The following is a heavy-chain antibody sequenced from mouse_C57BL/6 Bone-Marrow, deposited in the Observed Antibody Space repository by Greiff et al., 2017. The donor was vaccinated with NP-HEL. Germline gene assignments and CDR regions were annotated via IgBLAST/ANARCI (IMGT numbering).Heavy chain of an antibody. J-gene: IGHJ1*03. Sequence: VQLQQPGAELVKPGASVKMSCKASGYTFTSYWITWVKQRPGQGLEWIGDIYPGSGSTKYNEKFKSKATLTVDTSSSTAYMQLSSLTSEDSAVYYCARGSDYSLWYFDVWGTGTTVTVSS. CDR3: ARGSDYSLWYFDV. D-gene: IGHD6-2*01. V-gene: IGHV1-55*01. CDR2: IYPGSGST. CDR1: GYTFTSYW.